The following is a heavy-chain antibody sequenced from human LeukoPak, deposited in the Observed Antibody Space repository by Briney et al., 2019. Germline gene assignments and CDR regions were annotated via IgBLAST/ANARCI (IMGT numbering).Heavy chain of an antibody. D-gene: IGHD3-3*01. CDR3: ARGARGVFGVVDYYYYYMDV. J-gene: IGHJ6*03. V-gene: IGHV1-69*11. CDR1: GGTFSSYA. CDR2: IIPILGTA. Sequence: GASVKVSCKASGGTFSSYAISWVRQAPGQGLEWMGRIIPILGTANYAQKFQGRVTITADESTSTAYMELSSLRSEDTAVYYCARGARGVFGVVDYYYYYMDVWGKGTTVTVSS.